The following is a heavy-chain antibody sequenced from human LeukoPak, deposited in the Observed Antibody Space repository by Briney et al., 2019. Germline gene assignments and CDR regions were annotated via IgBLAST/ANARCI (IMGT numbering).Heavy chain of an antibody. D-gene: IGHD2-15*01. V-gene: IGHV4-39*01. CDR2: IYYSGST. CDR3: ARVYCSGGTCSFDY. CDR1: GGSISSGGYY. Sequence: SQTLSLTCTVSGGSISSGGYYWGWIRQPPGKGLEWIGSIYYSGSTYYNPSLKSRATISVDTSKHQFSLRLSSVTAADTAVYYCARVYCSGGTCSFDYWGQGTLVTVSS. J-gene: IGHJ4*02.